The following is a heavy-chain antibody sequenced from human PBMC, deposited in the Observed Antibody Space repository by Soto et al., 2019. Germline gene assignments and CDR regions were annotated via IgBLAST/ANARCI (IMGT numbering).Heavy chain of an antibody. J-gene: IGHJ4*02. CDR3: TKGVLQYFDTYDY. CDR2: SGSGGGT. Sequence: GGSLRLSCAASGFTFTRYAMNWVRQAPGKGLEWVAGSGSGGGTFYADFVKGRFIISRENSRNTLYLQMNSLRVEDTAVYYCTKGVLQYFDTYDYWGQGTVVTVSS. D-gene: IGHD3-9*01. CDR1: GFTFTRYA. V-gene: IGHV3-23*01.